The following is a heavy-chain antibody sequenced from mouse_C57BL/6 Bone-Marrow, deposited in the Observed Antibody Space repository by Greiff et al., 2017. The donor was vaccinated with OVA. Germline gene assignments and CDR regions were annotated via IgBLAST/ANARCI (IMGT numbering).Heavy chain of an antibody. CDR1: GYTFTSYW. D-gene: IGHD3-3*01. CDR3: AGGPGERRDYAMDY. J-gene: IGHJ4*01. CDR2: IDPSDSYT. V-gene: IGHV1-69*01. Sequence: QVQLKQPGAELVMPGASVKLSCKASGYTFTSYWMHWVKQRPGQGLEWIGEIDPSDSYTNYNQKFKGKSTLTVDKSSSTAYMQLSSLTSEDSAVYYCAGGPGERRDYAMDYWGQGTSVTVSS.